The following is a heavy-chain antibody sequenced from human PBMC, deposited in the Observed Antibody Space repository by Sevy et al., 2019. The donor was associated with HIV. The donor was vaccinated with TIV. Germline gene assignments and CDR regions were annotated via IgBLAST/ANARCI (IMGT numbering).Heavy chain of an antibody. Sequence: GGSLRLSCAATGFTFSQYGMEWVRQAPGKGQEWVAFIRYDGSTKYYADSVKGRFTISRDNSKNMLYLQMNSPRPEDTALYSCAKHRDTLAAAAYLDHWGEGTLVTVSS. V-gene: IGHV3-30*02. D-gene: IGHD6-13*01. CDR2: IRYDGSTK. J-gene: IGHJ4*02. CDR3: AKHRDTLAAAAYLDH. CDR1: GFTFSQYG.